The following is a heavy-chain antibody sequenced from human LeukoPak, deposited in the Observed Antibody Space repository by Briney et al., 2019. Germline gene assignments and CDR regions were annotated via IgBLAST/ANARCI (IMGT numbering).Heavy chain of an antibody. CDR3: ARDPTTVTKGLDI. V-gene: IGHV4-4*07. Sequence: SETLSLTCAVYGGSFSGYYWSWIRQPAGKGLEWIGRIYTSGSTNYNPSLKSRVTISVDTSKNQFSLKLSSVTAADAAVYFCARDPTTVTKGLDIWGQGTMVTVSS. D-gene: IGHD4-17*01. CDR2: IYTSGST. CDR1: GGSFSGYY. J-gene: IGHJ3*02.